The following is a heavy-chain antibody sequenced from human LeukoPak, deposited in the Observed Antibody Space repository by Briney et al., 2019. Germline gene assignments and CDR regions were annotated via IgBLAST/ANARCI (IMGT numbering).Heavy chain of an antibody. CDR2: IGTAGDT. J-gene: IGHJ4*02. D-gene: IGHD3-10*01. CDR1: GFTFSSYD. Sequence: GGSLRLSCAASGFTFSSYDMHWVRQATGKGLEWVSAIGTAGDTYYPGSVKGRFTISRENAKNSLYLQMNSLRAGDTAVYYCARGGYGSGSYYADYWGQGTLVTVSS. CDR3: ARGGYGSGSYYADY. V-gene: IGHV3-13*01.